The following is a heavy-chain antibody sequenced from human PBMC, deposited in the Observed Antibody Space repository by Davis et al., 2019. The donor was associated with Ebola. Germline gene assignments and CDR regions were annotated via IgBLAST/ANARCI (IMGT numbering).Heavy chain of an antibody. CDR3: ARHVVYDYVWGSYRRENNFDY. CDR1: GGSISSSSYY. V-gene: IGHV4-39*01. J-gene: IGHJ4*02. CDR2: IYYSGST. Sequence: SETLSLTCTVSGGSISSSSYYWGWIRQPPGKGLEWIGSIYYSGSTYYNPSLKSRVTISVDTSKNQFSLKLSSVTAADTAVYYCARHVVYDYVWGSYRRENNFDYWGQGTLVTVSS. D-gene: IGHD3-16*02.